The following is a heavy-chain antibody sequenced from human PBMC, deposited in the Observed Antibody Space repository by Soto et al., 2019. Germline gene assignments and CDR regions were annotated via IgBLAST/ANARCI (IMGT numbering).Heavy chain of an antibody. V-gene: IGHV3-30-3*01. CDR1: GFTFSSYA. Sequence: GGSLRLSCAASGFTFSSYAMHWVRQAPGKGLEWVAVISYDGSNKYYADSVKGRFTISRDNSKNTLYLQMNSLRAEDTAVYYCARDEGGAFDPWGQGTLVTVSS. D-gene: IGHD3-16*01. CDR2: ISYDGSNK. CDR3: ARDEGGAFDP. J-gene: IGHJ5*02.